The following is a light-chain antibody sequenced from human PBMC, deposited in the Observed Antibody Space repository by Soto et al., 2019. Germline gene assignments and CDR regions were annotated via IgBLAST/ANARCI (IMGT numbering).Light chain of an antibody. CDR1: RSLFDRDDGNTY. Sequence: EIVVTQAPLSLAVTPGESASISCRSSRSLFDRDDGNTYIDWYRKKPWQSPQLLIYALSYRASGVSDRFRGSGSGTDFTLKISRVEAEDVGVYYCLQRIAFPFTFGPGTKVDI. CDR2: ALS. J-gene: IGKJ3*01. CDR3: LQRIAFPFT. V-gene: IGKV2-40*01.